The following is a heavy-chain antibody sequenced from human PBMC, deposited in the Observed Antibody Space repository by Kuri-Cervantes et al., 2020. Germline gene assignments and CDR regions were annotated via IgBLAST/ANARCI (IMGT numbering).Heavy chain of an antibody. V-gene: IGHV3-7*01. J-gene: IGHJ4*02. Sequence: GGSLRLPCAASGFTFSTYWMSWVRQAPGKGLEWVTSIKQDGGQKYYLDSVKGRFTISKDNARNSLYLQMSSLRAEDTAVYYCARDSGAVIADSWGQGTLVTVSS. D-gene: IGHD3-10*01. CDR3: ARDSGAVIADS. CDR1: GFTFSTYW. CDR2: IKQDGGQK.